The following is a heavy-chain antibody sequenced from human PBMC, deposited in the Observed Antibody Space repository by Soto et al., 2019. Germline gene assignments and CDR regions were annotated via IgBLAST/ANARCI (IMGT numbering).Heavy chain of an antibody. D-gene: IGHD2-15*01. Sequence: EVQLLESGGGLVQPGGSLRLSWAASGFTFSSYAMSWVRQAPGKGLVWVSAISGSGGSTYYADSVKGRFTISRDNSKHTLYLQMNSLRAEDTAVYYCAKDRVLGMVSGGQNPWGQGTLVTVSS. CDR1: GFTFSSYA. CDR2: ISGSGGST. CDR3: AKDRVLGMVSGGQNP. V-gene: IGHV3-23*01. J-gene: IGHJ5*02.